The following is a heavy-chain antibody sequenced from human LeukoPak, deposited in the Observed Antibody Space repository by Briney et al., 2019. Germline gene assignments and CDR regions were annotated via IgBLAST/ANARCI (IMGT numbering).Heavy chain of an antibody. J-gene: IGHJ4*02. D-gene: IGHD2-2*01. Sequence: GGSLRLSCAASGFTFSGSAVHWVRRASGKGLEWIGRIRSKTNTYATAYAASVKGRFTISRDDSKNTAYLQMNSLRAEDTAVYYCAREPERFLVVVPAAIDYWGQGTLVTVSS. CDR2: IRSKTNTYAT. CDR3: AREPERFLVVVPAAIDY. V-gene: IGHV3-73*01. CDR1: GFTFSGSA.